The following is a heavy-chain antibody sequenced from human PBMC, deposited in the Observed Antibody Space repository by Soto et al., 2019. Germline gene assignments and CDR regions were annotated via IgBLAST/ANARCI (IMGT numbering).Heavy chain of an antibody. Sequence: GGSLRLSCAASGFTFSSYGMHWVRQAPGKGLEWVAVISYDGSNKYYADSVKGRFTISRDNSKNTLYLQMNNLRAEDTAVYYCANEVDCSSTSCYAPNFGYWGQGTLVTSSS. V-gene: IGHV3-30*18. CDR3: ANEVDCSSTSCYAPNFGY. J-gene: IGHJ4*02. CDR1: GFTFSSYG. D-gene: IGHD2-2*01. CDR2: ISYDGSNK.